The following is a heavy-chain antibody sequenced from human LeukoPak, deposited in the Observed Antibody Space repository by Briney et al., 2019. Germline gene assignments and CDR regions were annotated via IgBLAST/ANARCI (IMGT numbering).Heavy chain of an antibody. D-gene: IGHD4/OR15-4a*01. J-gene: IGHJ3*02. CDR2: IIPIFGTA. CDR3: ARDLQQNSNYAFDI. Sequence: ASVKVSCKASGGTFSSYAISWVRQAPGQGLEWMGGIIPIFGTANYAQKFQGRVTITADESTSTAYMELSSLRSEDTAVYYCARDLQQNSNYAFDIWGQGTMVTVSS. CDR1: GGTFSSYA. V-gene: IGHV1-69*13.